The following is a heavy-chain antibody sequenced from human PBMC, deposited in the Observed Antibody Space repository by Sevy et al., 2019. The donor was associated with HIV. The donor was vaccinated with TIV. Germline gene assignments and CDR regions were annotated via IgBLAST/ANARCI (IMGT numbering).Heavy chain of an antibody. CDR1: GFTFSSYA. Sequence: GGSLRLSCAASGFTFSSYAMSWVRQAPGKGLEWVSAISGSGGSTYYADSVKGRFTISRDNSKNTLYLQMNSLRAEDAWGRGPLALRRPKAPGGQCPPTPGQYPGSVWEGPREVAGRQFLPGVMALLSQCDNWFDPWGQGTLVTVSS. D-gene: IGHD4-17*01. J-gene: IGHJ5*02. V-gene: IGHV3-23*01. CDR3: LALRRPKAPGGQCPPTPGQYPGSVWEGPREVAGRQFLPGVMALLSQCDNWFDP. CDR2: ISGSGGST.